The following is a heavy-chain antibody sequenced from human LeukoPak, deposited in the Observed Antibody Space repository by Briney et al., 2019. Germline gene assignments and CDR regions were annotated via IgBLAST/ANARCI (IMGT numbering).Heavy chain of an antibody. V-gene: IGHV1-18*01. CDR1: GYTFTSYG. CDR3: RAQSIAAAGQMMDY. Sequence: GASVKVSRKSSGYTFTSYGISWLRQAPGQGLEWMGWISAYNGNTNYAQKLQGRVTMTTDTSTSTAYMELRSLRSDDTAVYYCRAQSIAAAGQMMDYWGQGTLVTVSS. J-gene: IGHJ4*02. D-gene: IGHD6-13*01. CDR2: ISAYNGNT.